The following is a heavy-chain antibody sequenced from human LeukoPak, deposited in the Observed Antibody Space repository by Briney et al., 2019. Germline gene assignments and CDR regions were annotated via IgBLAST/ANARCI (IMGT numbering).Heavy chain of an antibody. Sequence: SETLSLTCAVYGGSFSGYYWSWIRQPPGKGLEWIGEINHSGSTNYSPSLKSRVTISVDTSKNQFSLKLTSVTAADTAVYYCARRHYYDSMDYWGQGTLVTVSS. CDR1: GGSFSGYY. CDR2: INHSGST. J-gene: IGHJ4*02. D-gene: IGHD3-22*01. CDR3: ARRHYYDSMDY. V-gene: IGHV4-34*01.